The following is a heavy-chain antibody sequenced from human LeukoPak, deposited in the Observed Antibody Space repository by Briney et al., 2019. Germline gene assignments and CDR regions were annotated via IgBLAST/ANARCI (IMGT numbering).Heavy chain of an antibody. CDR3: ARGPSYSSSLRAQFDY. Sequence: ASVKVSCKASGYTFTSYDINWVRQATGQGLEWMGWMNPNSGNTGYAQKSQGRVTITRNTSISTAYMELSSLRSEDTAVYYCARGPSYSSSLRAQFDYWGQGTLVTVSS. V-gene: IGHV1-8*03. J-gene: IGHJ4*02. D-gene: IGHD6-13*01. CDR2: MNPNSGNT. CDR1: GYTFTSYD.